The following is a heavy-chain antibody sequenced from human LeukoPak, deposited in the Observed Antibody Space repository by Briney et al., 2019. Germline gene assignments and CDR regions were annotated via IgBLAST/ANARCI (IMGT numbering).Heavy chain of an antibody. CDR3: AKSFGDPVGGDYLGDY. CDR1: GFTFSSYA. J-gene: IGHJ4*02. CDR2: ISGSGGST. Sequence: GGSLRLSCAASGFTFSSYAMSWVREAPGKGLEWVSAISGSGGSTYYADSVKGRFTISRDNSKNTLYLQMNSLRAEDTAVYYCAKSFGDPVGGDYLGDYWGQGTLVTVSS. V-gene: IGHV3-23*01. D-gene: IGHD4-17*01.